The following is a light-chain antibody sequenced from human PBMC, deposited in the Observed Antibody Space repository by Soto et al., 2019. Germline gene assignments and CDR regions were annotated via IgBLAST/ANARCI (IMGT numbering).Light chain of an antibody. CDR1: QSVSSW. V-gene: IGKV1-5*01. CDR3: QQYKSYSSWT. Sequence: DIQMTQSPSSLSASVGDRVTITCRASQSVSSWLAWYQQKPWKAPKLLIYDAFNLESGVPSRFSGSGSGTEFTLTISSLQPDDFATYYCQQYKSYSSWTFGQGTKVDIK. CDR2: DAF. J-gene: IGKJ1*01.